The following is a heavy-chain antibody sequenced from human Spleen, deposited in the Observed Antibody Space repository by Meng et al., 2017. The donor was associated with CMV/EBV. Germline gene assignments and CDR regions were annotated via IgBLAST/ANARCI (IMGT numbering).Heavy chain of an antibody. D-gene: IGHD6-19*01. CDR1: GFTVSSNY. CDR3: ARGPYSGGWFGFDY. CDR2: LYGGSST. V-gene: IGHV3-53*01. J-gene: IGHJ4*02. Sequence: ASGFTVSSNYMSWVRQAPGKGLEWVSVLYGGSSTYYADSVKGRFTISRDNSKNTLYLQMNSLRAEDTAVYYCARGPYSGGWFGFDYWGQGTLVTVSS.